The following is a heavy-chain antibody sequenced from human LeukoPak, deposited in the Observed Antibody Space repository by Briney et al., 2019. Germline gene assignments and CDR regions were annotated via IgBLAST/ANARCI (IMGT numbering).Heavy chain of an antibody. CDR3: ARGNWNYVLFSDY. V-gene: IGHV3-21*01. CDR2: ISSSSSYI. J-gene: IGHJ4*02. CDR1: GFTFSSYS. D-gene: IGHD1-7*01. Sequence: GGSLRLSCAASGFTFSSYSMNWVRQAPGKGLEWVSSISSSSSYIYYADSVKGRFTISRDNAKNSLYLQMNSLRAEDTAVYYCARGNWNYVLFSDYWGQGTLVTVPS.